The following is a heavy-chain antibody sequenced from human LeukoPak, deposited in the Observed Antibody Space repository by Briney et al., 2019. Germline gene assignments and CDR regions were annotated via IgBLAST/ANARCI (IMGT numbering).Heavy chain of an antibody. CDR1: GYTFTSYG. Sequence: ASVKVSCKASGYTFTSYGISWVRQAPGQGLEWMGWISAYNGNTNYAQKLQGRVTMTTDTSTSTAYMELRSLRSDDTAVYYCARDLLGGSGSYNWFDPWGQGTLVTVSS. J-gene: IGHJ5*02. V-gene: IGHV1-18*01. D-gene: IGHD3-10*01. CDR2: ISAYNGNT. CDR3: ARDLLGGSGSYNWFDP.